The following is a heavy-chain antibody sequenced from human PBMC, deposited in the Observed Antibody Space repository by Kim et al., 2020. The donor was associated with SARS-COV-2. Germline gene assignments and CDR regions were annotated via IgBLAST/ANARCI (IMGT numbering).Heavy chain of an antibody. CDR3: VRGSGSYYTKVFNDY. Sequence: ASVKVSCKASGYTFTSYAMHWVRQAPGQRLEWMGWINAGNGNTKYSQKFQGRVTITRDTSASTAYMELSSLRSEDTAVYYCVRGSGSYYTKVFNDYWGQGTLVTVSS. D-gene: IGHD3-10*01. J-gene: IGHJ4*02. V-gene: IGHV1-3*01. CDR1: GYTFTSYA. CDR2: INAGNGNT.